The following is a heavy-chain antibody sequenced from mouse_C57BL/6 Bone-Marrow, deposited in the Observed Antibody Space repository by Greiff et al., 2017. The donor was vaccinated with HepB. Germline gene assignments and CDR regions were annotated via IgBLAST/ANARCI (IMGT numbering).Heavy chain of an antibody. D-gene: IGHD3-2*02. CDR2: IRLKSDNYAT. Sequence: EVQVEESGGGLVQPGGSMKLSCVASGFTFSNYWMNWVRQSPEKGLEWVAQIRLKSDNYATHYAESVKGRLTISRDDSKSSVYLQMNNLRAEDTVIEYCTGSSGWRSYYAMDYWGQGTSVTVSS. V-gene: IGHV6-3*01. J-gene: IGHJ4*01. CDR1: GFTFSNYW. CDR3: TGSSGWRSYYAMDY.